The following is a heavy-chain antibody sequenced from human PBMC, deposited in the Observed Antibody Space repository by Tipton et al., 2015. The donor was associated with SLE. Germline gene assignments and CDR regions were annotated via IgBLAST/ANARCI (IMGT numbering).Heavy chain of an antibody. CDR1: GGSFSGYY. CDR3: ARHYGDYGYFQH. Sequence: TLSLTCAVYGGSFSGYYWSWIRQPPGKGLEWIGEINHSGSTNYNPSLKSRVTISVDTSKNQFSLKLSSVTAADTAVYYCARHYGDYGYFQHWGQGTLVTVSS. V-gene: IGHV4-34*01. CDR2: INHSGST. J-gene: IGHJ1*01. D-gene: IGHD4-17*01.